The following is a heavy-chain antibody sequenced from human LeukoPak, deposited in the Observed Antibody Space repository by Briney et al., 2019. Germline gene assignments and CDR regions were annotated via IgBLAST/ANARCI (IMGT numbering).Heavy chain of an antibody. CDR2: IYYSGST. CDR3: ARGLSSIRYFDWLSPFSPHFDY. D-gene: IGHD3-9*01. CDR1: GGSVSSSSHY. J-gene: IGHJ4*02. Sequence: PSETLSLTCTVSGGSVSSSSHYWGWIRQPPGKGLEWIGYIYYSGSTNYNPSLKSRVTISVDTSKNQFSLKLSSVTAADTAVYYYARGLSSIRYFDWLSPFSPHFDYWGQGTLVTVSS. V-gene: IGHV4-61*01.